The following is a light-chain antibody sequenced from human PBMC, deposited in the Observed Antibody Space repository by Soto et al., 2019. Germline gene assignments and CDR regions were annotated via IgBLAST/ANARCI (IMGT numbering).Light chain of an antibody. CDR2: EVS. CDR3: CSYAGSSTPYV. CDR1: SSDVGSYNL. V-gene: IGLV2-23*02. J-gene: IGLJ1*01. Sequence: QSGLTKPASVTGPPGKSITISCTVTSSDVGSYNLVSWYQQHPGKALKLMIYEVSKRPSGVSNRFSGSKSGNTASLTISGLQAEDEADYYCCSYAGSSTPYVFGTGTKVTVL.